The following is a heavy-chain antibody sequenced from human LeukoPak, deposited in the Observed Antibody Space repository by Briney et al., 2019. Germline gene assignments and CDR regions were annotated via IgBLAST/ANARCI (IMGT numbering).Heavy chain of an antibody. Sequence: PSETLSLTCTVSGGSISSSTYYWGWIRQPPGKGLEWIGSFYYTGSTYYNPSLKSRVTISADTSKNQFSLKLSSVTAADTAVYYCARGYCSGGSCYSYYYYNYMDVRGKGTAVTVSS. CDR1: GGSISSSTYY. J-gene: IGHJ6*03. V-gene: IGHV4-39*07. CDR3: ARGYCSGGSCYSYYYYNYMDV. D-gene: IGHD2-15*01. CDR2: FYYTGST.